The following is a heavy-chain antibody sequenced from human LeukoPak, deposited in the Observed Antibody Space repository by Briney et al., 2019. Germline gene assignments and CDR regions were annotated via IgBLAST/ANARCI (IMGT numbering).Heavy chain of an antibody. V-gene: IGHV3-30*18. D-gene: IGHD3-10*01. CDR1: GFTFSSYG. CDR2: ISYDGSNK. Sequence: GGSLRLSCAASGFTFSSYGMPWVRQAPGKGLEWVAVISYDGSNKYYADSVKGRFTISRDNSKNTLYLQMNSLRAEDTAVYYCAKVQMVRGAQWFDPWGRGTLVTVSS. CDR3: AKVQMVRGAQWFDP. J-gene: IGHJ5*02.